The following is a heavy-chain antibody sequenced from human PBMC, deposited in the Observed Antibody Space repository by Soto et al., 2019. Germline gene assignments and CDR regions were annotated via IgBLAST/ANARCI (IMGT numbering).Heavy chain of an antibody. CDR1: GFTFSSYG. CDR3: ARGFNRVGSVAATQYPFDY. Sequence: GGSLRLSCAASGFTFSSYGMHWVRQAPGKGLEWVAVIWYDGSNKYYADSVKGRFTISRDNSKNTLYLQMNSLRAEDTAVYYCARGFNRVGSVAATQYPFDYWGQGTLVTVSS. J-gene: IGHJ4*02. V-gene: IGHV3-33*01. D-gene: IGHD2-15*01. CDR2: IWYDGSNK.